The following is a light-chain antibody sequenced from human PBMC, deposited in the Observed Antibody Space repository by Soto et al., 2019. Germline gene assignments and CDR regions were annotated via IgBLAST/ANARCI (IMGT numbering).Light chain of an antibody. CDR3: GSYTSSSTFV. Sequence: QSVLTQPASVSGSPGQSITISCTGTSSDVGRYNYVSWYQQHPGKAPKLMIYEVNNRPSGVSDRFSGSKSGNTASLTISGLQDEDESDYYCGSYTSSSTFVFGTGTKLTVL. V-gene: IGLV2-14*01. J-gene: IGLJ1*01. CDR1: SSDVGRYNY. CDR2: EVN.